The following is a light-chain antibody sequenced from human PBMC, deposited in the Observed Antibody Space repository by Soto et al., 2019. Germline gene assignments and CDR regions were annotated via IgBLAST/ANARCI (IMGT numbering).Light chain of an antibody. J-gene: IGLJ2*01. Sequence: QSALTQPPSASGSPGQSVTISCTGTSSDVGGYNYVSWYQQHPGKAPKLMIYDVTKRPSGVPDRFSGSKSGNTASLTISGLQAEDEADYYCSSYTSSNTVLFGGGTKLTVL. V-gene: IGLV2-8*01. CDR1: SSDVGGYNY. CDR2: DVT. CDR3: SSYTSSNTVL.